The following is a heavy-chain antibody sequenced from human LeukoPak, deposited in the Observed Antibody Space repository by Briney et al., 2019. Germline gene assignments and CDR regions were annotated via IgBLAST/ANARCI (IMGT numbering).Heavy chain of an antibody. D-gene: IGHD3-22*01. CDR2: ISSSSSYI. Sequence: GGSLRLSCAASGFTFSSYSMNWVRQAPGKGLEWVSSISSSSSYIYYADSVKGRFTISRDNAKNSLYLQMNSLRAEDTAVYYCARDPDYYGSSGEPHYWGQGILVTVSS. J-gene: IGHJ4*02. CDR1: GFTFSSYS. CDR3: ARDPDYYGSSGEPHY. V-gene: IGHV3-21*01.